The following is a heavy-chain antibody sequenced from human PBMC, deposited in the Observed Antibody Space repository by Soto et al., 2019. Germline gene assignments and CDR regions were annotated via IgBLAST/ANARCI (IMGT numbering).Heavy chain of an antibody. CDR1: GGSFNGYY. CDR3: ASQRPTVTTFDY. J-gene: IGHJ4*02. Sequence: QVQLRQWGSGLVKASETLSLTCAVYGGSFNGYYWNWIRQPPGKGLEWIGEINHSGRTNYNPSLMSRVAISVDTSSDQFSLRLSSVTAADTAVYYCASQRPTVTTFDYWGQETLVTVSS. D-gene: IGHD4-17*01. CDR2: INHSGRT. V-gene: IGHV4-34*01.